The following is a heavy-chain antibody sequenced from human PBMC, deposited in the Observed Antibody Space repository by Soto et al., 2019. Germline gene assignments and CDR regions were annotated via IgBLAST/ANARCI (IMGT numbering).Heavy chain of an antibody. J-gene: IGHJ6*02. V-gene: IGHV4-34*01. Sequence: SETLSLTCAVYGGSFSGYYWSWIRQPPGKGLEWIGEINHSGSTNYNPSLKSRVTISVDTSKNQFSLKLSSVTAADTAVYYCARTVAGTYYYYGMDVWGQGTTVTLSS. D-gene: IGHD6-19*01. CDR1: GGSFSGYY. CDR3: ARTVAGTYYYYGMDV. CDR2: INHSGST.